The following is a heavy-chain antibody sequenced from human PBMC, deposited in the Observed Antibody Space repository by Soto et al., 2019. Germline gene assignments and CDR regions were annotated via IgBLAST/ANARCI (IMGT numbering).Heavy chain of an antibody. CDR3: VHRRFLEWLSPCDDAFDI. V-gene: IGHV2-5*02. CDR1: QFSPRTCGVG. D-gene: IGHD3-3*01. J-gene: IGHJ3*02. CDR2: ISWDDVK. Sequence: SGPTLVHPTQTLTLTCTFSQFSPRTCGVGVGWIRQPPGKALEWLALISWDDVKRYSPSLKSSLTITNDTSKNQAVLRMTNKHAVDTATYCCVHRRFLEWLSPCDDAFDIWDQGTMVSVS.